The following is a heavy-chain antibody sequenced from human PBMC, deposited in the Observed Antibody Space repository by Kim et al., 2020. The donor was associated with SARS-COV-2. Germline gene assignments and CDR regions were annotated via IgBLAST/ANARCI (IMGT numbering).Heavy chain of an antibody. CDR2: IYYSGST. V-gene: IGHV4-59*01. CDR3: ARGGASMVRGWFDP. CDR1: GGSISSYY. Sequence: SETLSLTCTVSGGSISSYYWSWIRQPPGKGLEWIGYIYYSGSTNYNPSLKSRVTISVDTSKNQFSLKLSSVTAADTAVYYCARGGASMVRGWFDPWGQGTLVTVSS. D-gene: IGHD3-10*01. J-gene: IGHJ5*02.